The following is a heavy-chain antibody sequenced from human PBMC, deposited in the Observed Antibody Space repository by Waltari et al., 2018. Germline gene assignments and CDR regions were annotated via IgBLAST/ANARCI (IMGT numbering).Heavy chain of an antibody. J-gene: IGHJ4*02. CDR3: ATGGYSYGGGFDY. D-gene: IGHD5-18*01. CDR2: RTRDGSEK. V-gene: IGHV3-7*01. CDR1: GFTFSSYW. Sequence: EVQLVESGGGLVQPGGSLRLACAASGFTFSSYWMSWVRQDPGKGLELGANRTRDGSEKSYVDSVKGRVTISRDNAKNSLYLQMNSLRDEDTAVYYCATGGYSYGGGFDYWRQGTLVTVS.